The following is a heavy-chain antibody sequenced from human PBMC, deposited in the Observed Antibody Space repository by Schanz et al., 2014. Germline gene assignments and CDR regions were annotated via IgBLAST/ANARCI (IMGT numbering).Heavy chain of an antibody. Sequence: QVYLVESGGDLVKPGGSLRLSCAASGFTFSDYYMAWIRQAPGKGLEWVSHISGSSIHKNYADSVKGRFSISRDNGETSVFLQLNSLRAGDPALYYCTRDYEGAFPSPRHDAFDVWGQGTVVTVSS. V-gene: IGHV3-11*05. D-gene: IGHD3-16*01. CDR1: GFTFSDYY. CDR3: TRDYEGAFPSPRHDAFDV. CDR2: ISGSSIHK. J-gene: IGHJ3*01.